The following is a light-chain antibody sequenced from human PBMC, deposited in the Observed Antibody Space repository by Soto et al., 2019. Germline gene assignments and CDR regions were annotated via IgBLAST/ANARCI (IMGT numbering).Light chain of an antibody. CDR2: GAS. CDR1: QNISPW. V-gene: IGKV1-5*01. Sequence: DIQMTQSPSTLSASVGDRVTIACRASQNISPWLAWYQQKPGKAPKLLIYGASSLEGGVPSRFSGSGFGTDFTLTISSLQPGDFATYYCQHYNTYPWTFGQGTKVDIK. CDR3: QHYNTYPWT. J-gene: IGKJ1*01.